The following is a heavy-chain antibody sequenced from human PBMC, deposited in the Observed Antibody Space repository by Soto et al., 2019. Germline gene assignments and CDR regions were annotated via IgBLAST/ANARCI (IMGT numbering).Heavy chain of an antibody. CDR2: IRGNNGDT. D-gene: IGHD3-10*01. Sequence: GGSLRLSCAASGFTFSFCAMSWVRQAPGKGLEWVSSIRGNNGDTYYADSVKGRFTISRDNAKNSLYLQMDSLRDEDTAVYYCARQTWDYYSSNFDSWGPGT. CDR1: GFTFSFCA. CDR3: ARQTWDYYSSNFDS. V-gene: IGHV3-23*01. J-gene: IGHJ5*01.